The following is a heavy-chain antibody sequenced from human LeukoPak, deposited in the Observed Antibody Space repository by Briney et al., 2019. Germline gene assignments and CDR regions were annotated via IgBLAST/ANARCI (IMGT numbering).Heavy chain of an antibody. CDR1: GGTFSSYA. V-gene: IGHV1-46*01. CDR3: ARIVGATKGFDY. D-gene: IGHD1-26*01. CDR2: INPSGGST. Sequence: ASVKVSCKASGGTFSSYAISWVRQAPGQGLERMGIINPSGGSTSYAQKFQGRVTMTRDTSTSTVYMELSSLRSEDTAVYYCARIVGATKGFDYWGQGTLVTVSS. J-gene: IGHJ4*02.